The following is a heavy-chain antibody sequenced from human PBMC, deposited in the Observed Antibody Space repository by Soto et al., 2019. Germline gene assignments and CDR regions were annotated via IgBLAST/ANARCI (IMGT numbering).Heavy chain of an antibody. D-gene: IGHD3-9*01. CDR1: GYTFTSYG. V-gene: IGHV1-18*04. CDR3: AIDPTPYYDILPGYPPHKWFDP. Sequence: ASVKVSCKASGYTFTSYGVSWVRQAPGQGLEWMGWISAYNGNTNYAQKLQGRVTMTTDTSTSTAYMELRSLRSDDTAVYYCAIDPTPYYDILPGYPPHKWFDPLGQRTLVTVSS. J-gene: IGHJ5*02. CDR2: ISAYNGNT.